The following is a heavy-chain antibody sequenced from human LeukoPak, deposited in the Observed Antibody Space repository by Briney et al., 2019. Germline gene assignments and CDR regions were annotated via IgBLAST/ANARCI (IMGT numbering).Heavy chain of an antibody. CDR2: INPNSGGT. CDR3: ARDLRGHSYGFQGY. Sequence: VASVKVSCKASGYTFTGYYMHWVRQAPGQGLEWMGWINPNSGGTNYAQKFQGRVTMTRDTSISTAYTELSRLRSDDTAVYYCARDLRGHSYGFQGYWGQGTLVTVSS. D-gene: IGHD5-18*01. J-gene: IGHJ4*02. CDR1: GYTFTGYY. V-gene: IGHV1-2*02.